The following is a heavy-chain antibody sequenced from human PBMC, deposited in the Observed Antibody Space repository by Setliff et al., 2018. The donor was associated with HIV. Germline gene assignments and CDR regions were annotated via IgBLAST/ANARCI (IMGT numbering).Heavy chain of an antibody. Sequence: GGSLRLSCEASGFTLRSYAMYWVRQAPGKGLEWVAGISGAGATTYYADSVKGRFTISRDNSKDTLYLQMNSLRAEDTAVYYCAKDGYSDYLNSYFGYWGQGTLVTVSS. CDR3: AKDGYSDYLNSYFGY. V-gene: IGHV3-23*01. D-gene: IGHD4-17*01. CDR1: GFTLRSYA. J-gene: IGHJ4*02. CDR2: ISGAGATT.